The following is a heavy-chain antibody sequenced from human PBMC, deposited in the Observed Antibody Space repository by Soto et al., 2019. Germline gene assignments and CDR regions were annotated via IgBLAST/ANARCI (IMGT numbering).Heavy chain of an antibody. Sequence: GASVRVSCKASGYTFTSYGISWVRQAPGQGLEWMGWISAYNGNTNYAQKLQGRVTMTTDTSTSTAYMELRSLRSDDTALYYCARDSKITGKDFDPWGQGTLVTVSS. CDR2: ISAYNGNT. CDR3: ARDSKITGKDFDP. D-gene: IGHD3-16*01. J-gene: IGHJ5*02. CDR1: GYTFTSYG. V-gene: IGHV1-18*01.